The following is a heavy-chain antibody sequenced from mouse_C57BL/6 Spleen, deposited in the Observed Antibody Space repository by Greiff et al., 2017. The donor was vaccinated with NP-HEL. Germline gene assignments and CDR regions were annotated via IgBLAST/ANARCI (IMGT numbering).Heavy chain of an antibody. CDR1: GFTFSDYY. CDR2: INYDGSST. V-gene: IGHV5-16*01. J-gene: IGHJ1*03. Sequence: EVKLEESEGGLVQPGRSMKLSCTASGFTFSDYYMAWVRQVPEKGLEWVANINYDGSSTYYLDSLKSRFIISRDNAKNILYLQMSSLKSEDTATYDCAREGLYYDYGRYFDVWGTGTTVTVSS. D-gene: IGHD2-4*01. CDR3: AREGLYYDYGRYFDV.